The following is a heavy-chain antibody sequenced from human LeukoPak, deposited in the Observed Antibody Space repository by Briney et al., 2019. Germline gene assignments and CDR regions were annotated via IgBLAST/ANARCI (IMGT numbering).Heavy chain of an antibody. CDR3: ARDHRAIAVAGTGIYYYYGMDV. Sequence: GGSLRLSCAASGFTFSSYWMNWARQAPGKGLEWVSYISSSSSTIYYADSVKGRFTISRDNAKNSLYLQMNSLRAEDTAVYYCARDHRAIAVAGTGIYYYYGMDVWGQGTTVTVSS. D-gene: IGHD6-19*01. CDR2: ISSSSSTI. CDR1: GFTFSSYW. J-gene: IGHJ6*02. V-gene: IGHV3-48*01.